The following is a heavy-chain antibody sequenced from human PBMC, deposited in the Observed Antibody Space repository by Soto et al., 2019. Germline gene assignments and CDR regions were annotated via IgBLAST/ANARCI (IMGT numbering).Heavy chain of an antibody. J-gene: IGHJ5*02. Sequence: QVQLVQSGAEVKKPGASVKVSCKASGYTFTRYAMYWVRQAPGQGLEWMGWINTGNGNTHYSQKFQGRVTFTRDASATTAYMELSSLTSEDTAVYFCARNVDWFDPWGQGTLVTVSS. CDR1: GYTFTRYA. CDR2: INTGNGNT. V-gene: IGHV1-3*04. CDR3: ARNVDWFDP.